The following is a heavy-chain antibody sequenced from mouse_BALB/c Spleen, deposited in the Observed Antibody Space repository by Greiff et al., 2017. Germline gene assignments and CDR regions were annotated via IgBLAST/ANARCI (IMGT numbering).Heavy chain of an antibody. CDR3: AREKGWLEGLYYAMDY. CDR1: GYSITSDYA. Sequence: EVQLVESGPGLVKPSQSLSLTCTVTGYSITSDYAWNWIRQFPGNKLEWMGYISYSGSTSYNPSLKSRISITRDTSKNQFFLQLNSVTTEDTATYYCAREKGWLEGLYYAMDYWGQGTSVTVSS. CDR2: ISYSGST. J-gene: IGHJ4*01. V-gene: IGHV3-2*02. D-gene: IGHD2-3*01.